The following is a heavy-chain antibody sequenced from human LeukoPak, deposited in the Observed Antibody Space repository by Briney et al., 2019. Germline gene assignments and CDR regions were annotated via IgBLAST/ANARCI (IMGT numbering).Heavy chain of an antibody. J-gene: IGHJ4*02. CDR1: GFTFSSYA. V-gene: IGHV3-23*01. CDR3: AKLPLYDFWSGYYGGYFDY. D-gene: IGHD3-3*01. Sequence: GGSLRLSCAASGFTFSSYAMSWVRQAPGKGLEWVSAISGSGGSTYYADSVKGRFTISRDNSKNTLYLQMNSLRAEDTAVYYCAKLPLYDFWSGYYGGYFDYWGQGTLVTVSS. CDR2: ISGSGGST.